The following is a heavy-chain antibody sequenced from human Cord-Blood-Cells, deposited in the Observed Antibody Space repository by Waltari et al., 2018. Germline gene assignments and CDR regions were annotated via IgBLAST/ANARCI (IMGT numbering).Heavy chain of an antibody. V-gene: IGHV4-61*01. CDR2: IYYHGST. D-gene: IGHD3-10*01. Sequence: QVQLQDSSQGLVKTSETLSLTCPVHGGSAGSGSFDWSWTRPPPGKGLEWIGYIYYHGSTNYNPSLKSRVTISVDTSKNQFSLKLSSVTAADTAVYYCAREGYYYGSGSYYNWGQGTLVTVSS. CDR3: AREGYYYGSGSYYN. J-gene: IGHJ4*02. CDR1: GGSAGSGSFD.